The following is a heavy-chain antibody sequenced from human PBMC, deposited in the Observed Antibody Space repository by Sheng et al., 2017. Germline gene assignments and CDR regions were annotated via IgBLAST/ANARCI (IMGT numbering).Heavy chain of an antibody. J-gene: IGHJ6*03. V-gene: IGHV3-33*01. CDR1: GFTFSSYG. CDR2: IWYDGSNK. CDR3: AREDCSGGSCYSYYYYMDV. Sequence: QVQLVESGGGVVQPGRSLRLSCAASGFTFSSYGMHWVRQAPGKGLEWVAVIWYDGSNKYYADSVKGRFTISRDNSKNTLYLQMNSLRAEDTAVYYCAREDCSGGSCYSYYYYMDVVGPRDHGHRLL. D-gene: IGHD2-15*01.